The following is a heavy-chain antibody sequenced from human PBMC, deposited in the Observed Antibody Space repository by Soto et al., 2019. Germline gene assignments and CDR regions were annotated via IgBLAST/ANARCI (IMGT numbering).Heavy chain of an antibody. Sequence: EVQLVESGGGLVKPGGSLRLSCAASGFTFNNAWMNWVRQAPGKGLEWVGRIKSKTDGGTTDYAAPVKGRFTISRDDSKNTLYLQMNSLKTEDTAVYYCTTFGSLTVTGDYFDYWGQGTLVTASS. CDR2: IKSKTDGGTT. V-gene: IGHV3-15*07. CDR3: TTFGSLTVTGDYFDY. J-gene: IGHJ4*02. CDR1: GFTFNNAW. D-gene: IGHD6-19*01.